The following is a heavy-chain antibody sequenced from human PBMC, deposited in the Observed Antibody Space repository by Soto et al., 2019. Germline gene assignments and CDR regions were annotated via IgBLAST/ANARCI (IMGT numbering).Heavy chain of an antibody. CDR3: ARNHPLSNWLDP. Sequence: SETLSLTCTVSGGCISSYYWSWIRQPPGKGLEWIGYIYYSGSTNYNPSLKSRVTISVDTSKNQFSLKLSSVTAADTAVYYCARNHPLSNWLDPWGQGTLVTLSS. V-gene: IGHV4-59*08. CDR1: GGCISSYY. J-gene: IGHJ5*02. CDR2: IYYSGST.